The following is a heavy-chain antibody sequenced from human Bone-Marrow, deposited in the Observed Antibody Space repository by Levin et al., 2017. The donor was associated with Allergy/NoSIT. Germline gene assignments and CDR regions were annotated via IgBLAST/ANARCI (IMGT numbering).Heavy chain of an antibody. V-gene: IGHV3-7*01. J-gene: IGHJ4*02. CDR3: ARDRGNWASDY. D-gene: IGHD7-27*01. Sequence: PGGSLRLSCGASGFTSSNYWMNWVRQAPGKGLEWVANIKQDGSEKYYVDSVKGRFTISRDNAKNSLDLQMNSLRAEDTAVYYCARDRGNWASDYWGQGTLVTVSS. CDR2: IKQDGSEK. CDR1: GFTSSNYW.